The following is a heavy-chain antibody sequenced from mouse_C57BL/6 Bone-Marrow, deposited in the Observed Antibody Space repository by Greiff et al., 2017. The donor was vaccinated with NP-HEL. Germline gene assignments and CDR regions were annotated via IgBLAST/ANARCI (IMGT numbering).Heavy chain of an antibody. V-gene: IGHV1-64*01. Sequence: QVQLQQSGADLVTPGASVKLSCKASAYTFTSYWMHWVKQRPGQGLEWIGMIHPNSGSTNYNEKFKSKATLTVDKSSSTAYMQLSSLTSEDSAVYYWARERTLGMDYWGQGTSVTVSS. CDR2: IHPNSGST. J-gene: IGHJ4*01. CDR1: AYTFTSYW. CDR3: ARERTLGMDY.